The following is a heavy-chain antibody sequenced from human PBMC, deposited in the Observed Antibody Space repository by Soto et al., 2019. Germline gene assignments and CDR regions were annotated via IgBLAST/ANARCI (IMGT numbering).Heavy chain of an antibody. J-gene: IGHJ6*02. CDR2: ISYDGSNK. Sequence: HPGGSLRLSCAASGFTFSSYAMHWVRQAPGKGLELVAVISYDGSNKYYADSVKGRFTISRDNSKNTLYLQMSSLRAEDTAVYYCARRFGPGEQQLVKFYYGMDVWGQGTTVTVSS. CDR3: ARRFGPGEQQLVKFYYGMDV. CDR1: GFTFSSYA. D-gene: IGHD6-13*01. V-gene: IGHV3-30-3*01.